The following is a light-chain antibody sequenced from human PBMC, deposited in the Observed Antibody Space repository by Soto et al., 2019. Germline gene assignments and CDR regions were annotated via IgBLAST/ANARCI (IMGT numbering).Light chain of an antibody. V-gene: IGLV2-8*01. CDR2: EVS. CDR3: SSFAGNSNLV. J-gene: IGLJ2*01. Sequence: QSVLTQPPSASGSPGQSVTISCTGTSSDVGGYNYVSWYQQHPGKAPKLMISEVSKRPSGVPDRFSGSKSGNTASLTVSGLQAEDEADYCCSSFAGNSNLVFGGGTKLTVL. CDR1: SSDVGGYNY.